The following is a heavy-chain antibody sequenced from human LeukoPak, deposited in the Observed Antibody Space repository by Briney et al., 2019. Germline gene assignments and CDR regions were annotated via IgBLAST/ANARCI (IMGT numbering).Heavy chain of an antibody. V-gene: IGHV3-49*04. CDR2: IRSKAYGGTT. Sequence: GGSLRLSCAASGFTFSSYAMSWVRQAPGKGLEWVGFIRSKAYGGTTEYAASVKGRFTISRDDSKSIAYLQMNSLKTEDTAVYYCTRDLNPVSGYRLSAFDIWGQGTMVTVSS. D-gene: IGHD3-3*01. CDR1: GFTFSSYA. J-gene: IGHJ3*02. CDR3: TRDLNPVSGYRLSAFDI.